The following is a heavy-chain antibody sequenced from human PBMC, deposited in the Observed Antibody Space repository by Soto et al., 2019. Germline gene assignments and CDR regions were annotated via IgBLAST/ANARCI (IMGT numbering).Heavy chain of an antibody. J-gene: IGHJ4*02. V-gene: IGHV3-7*01. CDR2: IKKDGTEI. Sequence: EVQLMDSGGGLVQPGGSLRLSCVTSGFSFSSSWMAWVRQAPGKGLEWVADIKKDGTEINYVDSVTGRVTISRDNAMNSLYLQMDSLRDEDTAVYYCGRDPYYGAIDYWGLGTQVIVSS. D-gene: IGHD3-10*01. CDR3: GRDPYYGAIDY. CDR1: GFSFSSSW.